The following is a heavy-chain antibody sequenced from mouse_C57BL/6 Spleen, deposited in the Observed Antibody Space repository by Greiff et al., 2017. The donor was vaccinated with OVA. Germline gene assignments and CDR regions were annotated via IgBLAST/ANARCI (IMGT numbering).Heavy chain of an antibody. D-gene: IGHD2-3*01. CDR2: INPYNGGT. CDR3: AREKDGYHFDY. Sequence: EVQLQQSGPELVKPGASVKIPCKASGYTFTDYNMDWVKQSHGKSLEWIGVINPYNGGTSYNQKFKGKATLTVDKSSSTAYMELNSLTSEDSAVYYCAREKDGYHFDYWGQGTTLTVSS. CDR1: GYTFTDYN. J-gene: IGHJ2*01. V-gene: IGHV1-19*01.